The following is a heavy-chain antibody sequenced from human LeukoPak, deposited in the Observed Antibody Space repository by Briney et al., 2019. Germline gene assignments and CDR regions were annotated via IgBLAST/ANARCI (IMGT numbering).Heavy chain of an antibody. CDR3: AKAVESRALARPSGMDV. CDR1: GFTFDDYA. V-gene: IGHV3-43*02. CDR2: ISGDGIRI. D-gene: IGHD3-3*02. J-gene: IGHJ6*02. Sequence: GGSLRLSCAASGFTFDDYAMHCVRHAPGKGLEWVSLISGDGIRIHYADSVKGRFTISRDNSKNSLYLQMSRLRAEDTALYYCAKAVESRALARPSGMDVWGQGTPVTVSS.